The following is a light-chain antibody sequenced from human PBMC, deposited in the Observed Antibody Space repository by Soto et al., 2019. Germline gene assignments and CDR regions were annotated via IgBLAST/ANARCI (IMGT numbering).Light chain of an antibody. J-gene: IGKJ3*01. CDR3: QQYGSSPLFT. Sequence: EIVLTQSPGTLSLSPGERATLSCRASQSVSSSYLAWYQQKPGQAPRLLIYAASSRATGIPDRFSGSGSGTDFTLTISRLETEDVAVYYCQQYGSSPLFTFGPGTNVDIK. V-gene: IGKV3-20*01. CDR2: AAS. CDR1: QSVSSSY.